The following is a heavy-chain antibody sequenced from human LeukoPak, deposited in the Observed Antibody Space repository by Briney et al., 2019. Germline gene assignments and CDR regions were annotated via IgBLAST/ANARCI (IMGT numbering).Heavy chain of an antibody. Sequence: SETLSLTCTVSDYSISSGYYWAWIRQPPGKGLEWIGSTYHSGSTYYNPSLKSRVTISIDRSKNQFSLKLSSLTAADTALYYCARDRIVGDGTFDYWGQGTLVTVSS. CDR2: TYHSGST. CDR1: DYSISSGYY. V-gene: IGHV4-38-2*02. J-gene: IGHJ4*02. CDR3: ARDRIVGDGTFDY. D-gene: IGHD1-26*01.